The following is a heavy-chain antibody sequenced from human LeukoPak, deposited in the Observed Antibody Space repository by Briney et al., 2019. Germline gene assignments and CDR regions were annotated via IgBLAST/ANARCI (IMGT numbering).Heavy chain of an antibody. J-gene: IGHJ4*02. Sequence: PSETLSLTCAVYGGSFSGYYWSWIRQPPGKGLEWIGEINHSGSTNYNPSLKSRVTISVDTSKNQFSLKLSSVTAADTAVYYCASRPVNCTNGVCSAYYFDYWGQGTLVTVSS. D-gene: IGHD2-8*01. V-gene: IGHV4-34*01. CDR2: INHSGST. CDR1: GGSFSGYY. CDR3: ASRPVNCTNGVCSAYYFDY.